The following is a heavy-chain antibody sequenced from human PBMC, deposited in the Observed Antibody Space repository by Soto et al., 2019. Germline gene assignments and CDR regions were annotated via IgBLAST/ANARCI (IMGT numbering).Heavy chain of an antibody. V-gene: IGHV4-31*03. CDR2: IYYSGST. J-gene: IGHJ5*02. CDR1: GGSISSGGYY. Sequence: QVQLQESGPGLVQPSQTLSLTCTVSGGSISSGGYYWSWIRQHPGKGLEWIGYIYYSGSTYYNPSLKSRVTISVDTAKNQCALKLSSVTAADTAVYYCARDPRRGFDPWGQGTLVTVSS. CDR3: ARDPRRGFDP.